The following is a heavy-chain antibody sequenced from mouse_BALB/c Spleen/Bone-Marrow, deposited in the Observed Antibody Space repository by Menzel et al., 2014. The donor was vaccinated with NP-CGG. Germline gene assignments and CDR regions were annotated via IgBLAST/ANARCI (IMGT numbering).Heavy chain of an antibody. Sequence: EVQLVESGGGLVQPGGSRKLSCAASGFTFSSFGMHWVRQAPEKGLEWVAYINSGSSTIYYADTVKGQFTISRDNPKNTLFLQMTSLRSEDTAMYYCTRGGNWGDFDYWGQGTTLAVSS. CDR2: INSGSSTI. V-gene: IGHV5-17*02. CDR1: GFTFSSFG. J-gene: IGHJ2*01. CDR3: TRGGNWGDFDY.